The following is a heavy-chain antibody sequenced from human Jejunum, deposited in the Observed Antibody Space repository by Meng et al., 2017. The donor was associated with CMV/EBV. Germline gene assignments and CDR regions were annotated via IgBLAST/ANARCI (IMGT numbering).Heavy chain of an antibody. D-gene: IGHD1-26*01. J-gene: IGHJ4*02. CDR1: GFSFSTFG. CDR2: VQSDGSRQ. CDR3: AKEVFGRSFFDY. V-gene: IGHV3-30*02. Sequence: QVQLVESGGGVVQPGGSLRPSCAASGFSFSTFGMHWVRQAPGKGLEWVAFVQSDGSRQNYAASLKGRFTISRDNSKNTLSLQMNSLRVDDTAVYFCAKEVFGRSFFDYWGQGILVTASS.